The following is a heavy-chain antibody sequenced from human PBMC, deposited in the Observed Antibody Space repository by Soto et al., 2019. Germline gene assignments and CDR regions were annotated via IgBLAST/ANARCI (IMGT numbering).Heavy chain of an antibody. CDR3: ARGKGMEENYYYPGMDV. CDR1: GYSFSTYS. Sequence: QVQVVQSGAEVKKPGASVKVSCKASGYSFSTYSMHWVRQAPGQGLEWMGWINGANGNTRYSQKFKDRVSISRDTPGSTGDLELRSLRSEDTGVYYCARGKGMEENYYYPGMDVWGPGTTVIVSS. D-gene: IGHD1-1*01. J-gene: IGHJ6*02. V-gene: IGHV1-3*01. CDR2: INGANGNT.